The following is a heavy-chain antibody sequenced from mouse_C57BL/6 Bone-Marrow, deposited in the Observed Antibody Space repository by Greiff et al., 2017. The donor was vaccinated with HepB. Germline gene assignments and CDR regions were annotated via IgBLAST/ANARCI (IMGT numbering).Heavy chain of an antibody. V-gene: IGHV1-80*01. CDR3: ARFGYDGYWYFDV. CDR2: IYPGDGDT. J-gene: IGHJ1*03. CDR1: GYAFSSYW. D-gene: IGHD2-2*01. Sequence: VQLQESGAELVKPGASVKISCKASGYAFSSYWMNWVKQRPGKGLEWIGQIYPGDGDTNYNGKFKGKATLTADKSSSTAYMQLSSLTSEDSAVYFCARFGYDGYWYFDVWGTGTTVTVSS.